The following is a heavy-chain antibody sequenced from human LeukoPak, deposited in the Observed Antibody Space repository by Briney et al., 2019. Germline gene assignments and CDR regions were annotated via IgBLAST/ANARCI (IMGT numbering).Heavy chain of an antibody. CDR1: GFTFSSYS. CDR2: ISCSSSYI. J-gene: IGHJ3*02. CDR3: ARDSRVVIPGSSAFDI. V-gene: IGHV3-21*04. Sequence: GGSLRLSCAASGFTFSSYSMNWVRQAPGKGLEWVSSISCSSSYIYYADSVKGRFTISRDNSKNTLYLQMNSLRAEDTAVYYCARDSRVVIPGSSAFDIWGQGTMVTVSS. D-gene: IGHD3-3*01.